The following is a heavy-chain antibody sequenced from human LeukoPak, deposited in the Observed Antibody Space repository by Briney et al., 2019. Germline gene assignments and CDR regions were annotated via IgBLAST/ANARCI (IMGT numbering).Heavy chain of an antibody. V-gene: IGHV3-64*01. CDR2: ISSNGGST. CDR3: ARGEHYDFWSGPPV. D-gene: IGHD3-3*01. Sequence: GGSLRLSCAASGFTFSSYAMHWVRQAPGKGLEYVSAISSNGGSTYYANSVKGRFTISRDNSKNTLYLQMGSLRAEDMAVYYCARGEHYDFWSGPPVWGKGTTVTVSS. J-gene: IGHJ6*03. CDR1: GFTFSSYA.